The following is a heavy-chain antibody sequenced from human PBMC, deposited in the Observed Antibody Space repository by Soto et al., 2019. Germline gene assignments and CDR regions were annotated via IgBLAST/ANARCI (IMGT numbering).Heavy chain of an antibody. CDR3: AKDRQWLAHLPDIDY. J-gene: IGHJ4*02. V-gene: IGHV3-23*01. CDR1: GFTFSSYA. D-gene: IGHD6-19*01. CDR2: ISGSGGST. Sequence: PGGSLRLSCAASGFTFSSYAMSWVRQAPGKGLEWVSAISGSGGSTYYADSVKGRLTISRDNSKNTLYLQMNSLRAEDTAVYYCAKDRQWLAHLPDIDYWGQGTLVTVSS.